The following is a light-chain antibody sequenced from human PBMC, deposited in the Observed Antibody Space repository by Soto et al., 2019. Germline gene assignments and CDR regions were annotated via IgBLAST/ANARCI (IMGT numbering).Light chain of an antibody. CDR1: SSDVGGYIY. V-gene: IGLV2-11*01. CDR2: DVS. CDR3: CSFAGTNTSA. J-gene: IGLJ2*01. Sequence: QSALTQPRSVSGSPGQSVTISCTGTSSDVGGYIYVSWYQQHPGKAPKLMIYDVSERPSGVPDRFSSSKSGNTASLSISGLQAEDEADYYCCSFAGTNTSAVGGGTKLTVL.